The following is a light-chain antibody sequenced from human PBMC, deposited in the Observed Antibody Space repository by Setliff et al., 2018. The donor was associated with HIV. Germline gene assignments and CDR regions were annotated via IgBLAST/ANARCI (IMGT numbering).Light chain of an antibody. J-gene: IGLJ1*01. Sequence: QSVLTQPASVSGSPGQSITISCTGTGSDVGGYSYVSWYQQHPGKAPKLIIYEVRNRPSGISNRFFGSKSGNTASLTISGLQAEDEADYYCSSYASSNTLPFGTGTKVTVL. CDR1: GSDVGGYSY. CDR3: SSYASSNTLP. V-gene: IGLV2-14*01. CDR2: EVR.